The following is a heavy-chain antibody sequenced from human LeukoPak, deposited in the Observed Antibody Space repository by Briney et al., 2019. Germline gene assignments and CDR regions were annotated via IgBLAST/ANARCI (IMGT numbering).Heavy chain of an antibody. D-gene: IGHD5-18*01. CDR2: ISSSGGST. J-gene: IGHJ6*02. CDR3: AKDLAGYSPYGMDV. CDR1: GFTFSSYA. V-gene: IGHV3-23*01. Sequence: GGSLRLSCAASGFTFSSYAMSWVRQAPGKGLEWVSAISSSGGSTYYADSVKGRFTISRDNSKNTLYLQMNSLRAEDTAVYYCAKDLAGYSPYGMDVWGQGTTVTVSS.